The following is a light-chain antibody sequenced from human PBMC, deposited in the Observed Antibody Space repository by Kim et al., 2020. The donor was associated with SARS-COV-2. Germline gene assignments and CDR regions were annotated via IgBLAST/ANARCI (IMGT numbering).Light chain of an antibody. J-gene: IGLJ3*02. V-gene: IGLV1-47*01. CDR2: RKD. CDR3: ATWDDSLSGWV. CDR1: SSSVVSTY. Sequence: GQRVSISWSGRSSSVVSTYVYWNQQLPGTAPKLHIYRKDQRPSGVPDRFSGSKSGTSASLAISGLRSEDEADYYCATWDDSLSGWVFGGGTGLTVL.